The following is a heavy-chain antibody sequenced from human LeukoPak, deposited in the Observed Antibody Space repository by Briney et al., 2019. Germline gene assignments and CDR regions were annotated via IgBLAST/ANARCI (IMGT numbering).Heavy chain of an antibody. J-gene: IGHJ2*01. Sequence: XXLRLAXXXSGFTXSRYAMSWVRQAGGKGRGWVSAISGSGGSTYYADSVKGRFTISRDNSKNTLYLQMNSLRAEDTAVYYCATSYCSGGSCYDNYCYFDLWGRGTLVTVSS. CDR2: ISGSGGST. CDR3: ATSYCSGGSCYDNYCYFDL. CDR1: GFTXSRYA. D-gene: IGHD2-15*01. V-gene: IGHV3-23*01.